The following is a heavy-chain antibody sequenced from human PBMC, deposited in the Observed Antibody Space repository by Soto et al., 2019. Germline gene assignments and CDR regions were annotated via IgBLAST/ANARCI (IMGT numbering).Heavy chain of an antibody. CDR1: GFTFSSYW. Sequence: EVQLVESGGGLVQTGGSLRLSCAASGFTFSSYWMHWVRQAPGKGLVWVSRINNDGSSTTYSDSVKGRFTISRDNAKNTLYLQMHSLRDEDRAVCYCAKGSGAQCGLLDYWGQGTLVTVSS. CDR2: INNDGSST. J-gene: IGHJ4*02. V-gene: IGHV3-74*01. D-gene: IGHD6-25*01. CDR3: AKGSGAQCGLLDY.